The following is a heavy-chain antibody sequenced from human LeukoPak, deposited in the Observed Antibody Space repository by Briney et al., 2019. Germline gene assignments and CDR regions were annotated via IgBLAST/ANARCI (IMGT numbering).Heavy chain of an antibody. CDR2: IYDSGST. J-gene: IGHJ4*02. CDR3: ARDPGGSYYYFDY. Sequence: PSETLSLTCTVPGGSISSYYWSWIRQPPGKGLEWIGYIYDSGSTNYNPSLKSRVTISVDTSKKQFSLKLSSVTAADTAVYYCARDPGGSYYYFDYWGQGTLVTVSS. CDR1: GGSISSYY. V-gene: IGHV4-59*12. D-gene: IGHD1-26*01.